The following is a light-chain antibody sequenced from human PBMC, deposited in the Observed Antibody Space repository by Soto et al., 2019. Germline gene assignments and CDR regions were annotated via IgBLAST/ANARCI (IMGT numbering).Light chain of an antibody. V-gene: IGKV1-5*01. J-gene: IGKJ2*01. Sequence: DIQMTQSPSTLSASVGDRVTITCRASQSISSWLAWYQQKPGKAPKLLIYDASSLESGVPSRFSGSGSGTEVTLTISSLQPDDFATYYFQQHNSYSSYTFGQGTKLEIK. CDR3: QQHNSYSSYT. CDR2: DAS. CDR1: QSISSW.